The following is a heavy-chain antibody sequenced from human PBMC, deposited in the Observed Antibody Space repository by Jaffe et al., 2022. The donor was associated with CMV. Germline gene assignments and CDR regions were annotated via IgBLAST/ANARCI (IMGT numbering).Heavy chain of an antibody. CDR1: GFTVSNNY. CDR3: ARDEANFDWFPYYYNGMDV. Sequence: EVQLVESGGGLIQPGGSLRLSCAASGFTVSNNYMTWVRQASGKGLEWVSTIYRSGKTYYADSVKGRFTISRDNSKNTLYLQMDSLRVEDTAMYYCARDEANFDWFPYYYNGMDVWGQGTTVTVSS. V-gene: IGHV3-53*01. CDR2: IYRSGKT. J-gene: IGHJ6*02. D-gene: IGHD3-9*01.